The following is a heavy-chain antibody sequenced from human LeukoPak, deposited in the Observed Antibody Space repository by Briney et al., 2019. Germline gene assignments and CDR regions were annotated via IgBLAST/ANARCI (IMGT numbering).Heavy chain of an antibody. V-gene: IGHV1-8*01. D-gene: IGHD6-19*01. CDR3: ARRVRGGQWLVLLGYYMDV. J-gene: IGHJ6*03. CDR2: MNPNSGNT. CDR1: GYTFTSYD. Sequence: ASVKVSCKASGYTFTSYDINWVRQATGQGLEWMGWMNPNSGNTGYAQKFQGRVTMTRNTSISTAYMELSSLRSEDTAVYYCARRVRGGQWLVLLGYYMDVWGKGTTVTVSS.